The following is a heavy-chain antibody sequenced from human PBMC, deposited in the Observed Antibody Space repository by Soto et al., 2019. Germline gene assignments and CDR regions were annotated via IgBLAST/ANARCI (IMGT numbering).Heavy chain of an antibody. CDR1: GFTFSSYA. CDR3: AREKDGSRSGYFDY. Sequence: GGSLRLSCAASGFTFSSYAMHWVRQAPGKGLEYVSAISSNGGSTYYANSVKGRFTISRDNSKNTLYLQMGSLRAEDMAVYYCAREKDGSRSGYFDYWGQGTLVTVSS. D-gene: IGHD2-15*01. CDR2: ISSNGGST. J-gene: IGHJ4*02. V-gene: IGHV3-64*01.